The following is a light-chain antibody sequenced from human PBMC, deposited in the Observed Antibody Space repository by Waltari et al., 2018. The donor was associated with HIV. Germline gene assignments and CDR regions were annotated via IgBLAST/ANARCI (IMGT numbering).Light chain of an antibody. J-gene: IGKJ5*01. V-gene: IGKV3-11*01. CDR3: QQRDNWPIT. CDR2: GAT. Sequence: ETVLTQSPGTLSFSPGERASLSCRASQSVRDYLAWYQQKPGQAPRLLICGATNRATGIPARFSGSGSGTDFTLTISSLEPEDFGVYYCQQRDNWPITFGQGTRLEIK. CDR1: QSVRDY.